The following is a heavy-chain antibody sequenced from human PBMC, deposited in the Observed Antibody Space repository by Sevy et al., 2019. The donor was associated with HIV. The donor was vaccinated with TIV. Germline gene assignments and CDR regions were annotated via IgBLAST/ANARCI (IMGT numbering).Heavy chain of an antibody. D-gene: IGHD3-22*01. CDR2: ISYDGSNK. CDR1: GFTFSSYG. Sequence: GGSLRLSCAASGFTFSSYGMHWVRQAPGKGLEWVAVISYDGSNKYYADSVKGRFTISRDNSKNTLYLQMNSLRAEDMAVYYCAVFSDYDSSGYYYRLNFDYWGQGTLVTVSS. CDR3: AVFSDYDSSGYYYRLNFDY. J-gene: IGHJ4*02. V-gene: IGHV3-30*03.